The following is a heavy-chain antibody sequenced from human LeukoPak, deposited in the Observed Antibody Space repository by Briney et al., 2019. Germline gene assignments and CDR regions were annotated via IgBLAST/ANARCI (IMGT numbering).Heavy chain of an antibody. CDR3: AKPYVWGSYRRNYYYYGMDV. Sequence: QTGGSLRLSCAASGFTSYVYAMHWVRQAPGEGLEWVSLICGDGGSTYYADSVKGRFTISRDNSKNSLYLQMNSLRTEDTALYYCAKPYVWGSYRRNYYYYGMDVWGQGTTVTVSS. CDR2: ICGDGGST. CDR1: GFTSYVYA. J-gene: IGHJ6*02. V-gene: IGHV3-43*02. D-gene: IGHD3-16*02.